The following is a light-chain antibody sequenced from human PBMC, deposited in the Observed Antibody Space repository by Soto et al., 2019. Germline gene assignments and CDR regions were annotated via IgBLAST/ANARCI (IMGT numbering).Light chain of an antibody. Sequence: QSVLTQPPSVSAAPGQKVTISCSGSSSKIGNNYVSWYQQLPGTAPKLLIYDNDKRPSGIPDRFSGSKSGTSATLGITGLQTGDEADYYCGTWDGSLNTQIFGGGTKVTVL. V-gene: IGLV1-51*01. CDR3: GTWDGSLNTQI. CDR1: SSKIGNNY. J-gene: IGLJ2*01. CDR2: DND.